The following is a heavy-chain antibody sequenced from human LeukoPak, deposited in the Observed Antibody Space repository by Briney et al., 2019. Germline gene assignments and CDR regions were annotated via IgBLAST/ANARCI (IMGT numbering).Heavy chain of an antibody. J-gene: IGHJ1*01. Sequence: SETLSLTCTVSGGSISSRSYYWGWIRQPPGKGLEWIGSMYYKGNTYLNPSLKSRLTISTDKSKNQFSLKLSSVTAADTAVYYCARLGLYDSSGYYYVWGQGTLVTVSS. CDR1: GGSISSRSYY. CDR3: ARLGLYDSSGYYYV. V-gene: IGHV4-39*07. D-gene: IGHD3-22*01. CDR2: MYYKGNT.